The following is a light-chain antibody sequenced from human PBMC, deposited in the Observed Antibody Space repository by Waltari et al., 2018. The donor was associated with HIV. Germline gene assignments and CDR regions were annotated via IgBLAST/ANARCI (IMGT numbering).Light chain of an antibody. V-gene: IGLV2-14*01. J-gene: IGLJ2*01. CDR2: DVS. CDR1: SSDVGGYNY. CDR3: SSYTSGSTVV. Sequence: QSALTQPASVSGSPGQSITISCTGTSSDVGGYNYVSWYQQHPGKAPKLMIYDVSNRPSGVSNRFSGSKSGNTASLTISGLQAEDEADYDCSSYTSGSTVVFGGGTKLTVL.